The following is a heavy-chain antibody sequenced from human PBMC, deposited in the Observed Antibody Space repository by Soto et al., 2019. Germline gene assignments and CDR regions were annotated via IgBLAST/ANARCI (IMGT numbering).Heavy chain of an antibody. J-gene: IGHJ4*02. V-gene: IGHV4-59*08. CDR1: GGSISSYY. Sequence: SETLSLTCTVSGGSISSYYWSWIRQPPGKGLEWIGYIYYSGSTNYDPSLKSRVTISVDTSKNQFSLKLSSVTAADTAVYYCARRWGDYFDYWGQGTLVTVSS. D-gene: IGHD3-16*01. CDR2: IYYSGST. CDR3: ARRWGDYFDY.